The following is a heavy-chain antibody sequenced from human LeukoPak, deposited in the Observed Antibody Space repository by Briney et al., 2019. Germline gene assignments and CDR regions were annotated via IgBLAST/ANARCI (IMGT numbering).Heavy chain of an antibody. Sequence: SETLSLTCTVSGGSISSGSYYWSWIRQPAGKGLEWIGRIYTSGSTNYNPSLKSRVTISVDTSKNQFSLKLSSVTAADTAVYYCARSDILTAEGAFDIWGQGTMVTVSS. D-gene: IGHD3-9*01. CDR3: ARSDILTAEGAFDI. J-gene: IGHJ3*02. CDR2: IYTSGST. V-gene: IGHV4-61*02. CDR1: GGSISSGSYY.